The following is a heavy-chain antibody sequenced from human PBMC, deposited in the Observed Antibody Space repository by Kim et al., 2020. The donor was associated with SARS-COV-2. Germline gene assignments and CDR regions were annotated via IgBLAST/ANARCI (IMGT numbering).Heavy chain of an antibody. V-gene: IGHV4-34*01. Sequence: SETLSLTCAVYGGSFSGYYWSWIRQPPGKGLEWMAEINHNGSTNYYPSLKSRVTISVDTSKNQSSEKLSSVPATDTAVYYCARGAGYSSRWYGDCNWFVPWGEGTVVSVAS. CDR3: ARGAGYSSRWYGDCNWFVP. CDR2: INHNGST. CDR1: GGSFSGYY. J-gene: IGHJ5*02. D-gene: IGHD6-13*01.